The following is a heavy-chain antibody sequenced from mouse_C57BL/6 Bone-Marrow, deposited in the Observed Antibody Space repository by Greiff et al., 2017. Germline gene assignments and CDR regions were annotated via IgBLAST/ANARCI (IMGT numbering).Heavy chain of an antibody. J-gene: IGHJ2*01. CDR3: ATHYVTTVVVFDY. V-gene: IGHV1-55*01. Sequence: VQLQQPGAELVKPGASVKMSCKASGYTFTSYWITWVKQRPGQGLEWIGDIYPGSGSTNYNEKFKSKATLTVDTSSSTAYMQLSSLTSEDSAVYYCATHYVTTVVVFDYWGQGTTLTVSS. CDR1: GYTFTSYW. D-gene: IGHD1-1*01. CDR2: IYPGSGST.